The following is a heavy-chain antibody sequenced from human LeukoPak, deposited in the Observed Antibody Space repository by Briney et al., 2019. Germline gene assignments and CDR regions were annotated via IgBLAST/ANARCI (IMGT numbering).Heavy chain of an antibody. V-gene: IGHV3-33*01. CDR2: IWYDGSNK. CDR1: GFTFSSYG. Sequence: PGGSLRLSCAASGFTFSSYGMHWVRQAPGKGLEWVAVIWYDGSNKYYADPVKGRFTISRDNSKNTLYLQMNSLRAEDTAVYYCARGTYYYGSGSYGGFDYWGQGTLVTVSS. D-gene: IGHD3-10*01. J-gene: IGHJ4*02. CDR3: ARGTYYYGSGSYGGFDY.